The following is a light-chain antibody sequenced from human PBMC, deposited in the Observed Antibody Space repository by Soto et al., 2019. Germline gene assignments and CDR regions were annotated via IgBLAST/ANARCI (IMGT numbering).Light chain of an antibody. V-gene: IGKV3-20*01. Sequence: EVVLTQSPGTLSLSPGERSTLSCRASQSLSNNIYLAWYQQKPGQAPRLLIYGASSRATGIPNRFSGSGSGTDFTLTISSLLSEDFAVYYCHQYYKWPLTFGGGTKVDIK. CDR3: HQYYKWPLT. CDR1: QSLSNNIY. J-gene: IGKJ4*01. CDR2: GAS.